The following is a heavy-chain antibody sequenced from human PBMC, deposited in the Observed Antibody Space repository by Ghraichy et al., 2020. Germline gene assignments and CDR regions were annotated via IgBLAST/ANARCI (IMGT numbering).Heavy chain of an antibody. CDR2: ISNSGST. Sequence: SQTLSLTCTVSGGSVSSGNYYWTWIRQPPGKGLEWIGYISNSGSTNYNPSLKSRVSILIDTSKNQFSLKLSSVTAADTAVYYCARGSITYYYGMDVWGQGTTVTVSS. CDR3: ARGSITYYYGMDV. D-gene: IGHD1-14*01. CDR1: GGSVSSGNYY. V-gene: IGHV4-61*01. J-gene: IGHJ6*02.